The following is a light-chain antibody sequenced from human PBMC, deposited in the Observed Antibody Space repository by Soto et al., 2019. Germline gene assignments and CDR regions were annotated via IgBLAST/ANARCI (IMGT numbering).Light chain of an antibody. V-gene: IGLV2-23*01. CDR1: DVGSYGV. CDR2: DGT. Sequence: QSALTQPASVSGSPGQSITISCSDVGSYGVVSWYQQHPGKVPKLMIYDGTQRPSAVSDRFSGSKSANTASLTISGLQAEDEAEYYCSLDAGPNTYVFVTGIKVTVL. J-gene: IGLJ1*01. CDR3: SLDAGPNTYV.